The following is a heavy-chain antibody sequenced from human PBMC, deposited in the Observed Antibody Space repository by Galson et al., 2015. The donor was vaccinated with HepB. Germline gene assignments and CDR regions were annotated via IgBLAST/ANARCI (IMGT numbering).Heavy chain of an antibody. D-gene: IGHD5-12*01. J-gene: IGHJ3*02. CDR1: GLTVSSHY. V-gene: IGHV3-53*04. CDR3: AKVATNPVWAFDI. CDR2: LNSDGST. Sequence: SLRLSCAVSGLTVSSHYMTWVRQAPGKGLEWVSVLNSDGSTYYADSVKGRFTISRHNSWNTLYLQMNSLTTEDTAVYYCAKVATNPVWAFDIWGQGTMVTVSS.